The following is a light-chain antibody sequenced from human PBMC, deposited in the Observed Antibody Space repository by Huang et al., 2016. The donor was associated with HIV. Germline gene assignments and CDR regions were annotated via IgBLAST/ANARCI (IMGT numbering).Light chain of an antibody. Sequence: IQLTQSPSSLSASVGDRVTITCRASQGISSFLAWYQQKPGKAPKLLIYAASTLQSGVPSRFSGSGSGTDFTLTISSLQPEDVATYYCQQLNTYPPAFGGGTKVEI. J-gene: IGKJ4*01. CDR3: QQLNTYPPA. CDR2: AAS. CDR1: QGISSF. V-gene: IGKV1-9*01.